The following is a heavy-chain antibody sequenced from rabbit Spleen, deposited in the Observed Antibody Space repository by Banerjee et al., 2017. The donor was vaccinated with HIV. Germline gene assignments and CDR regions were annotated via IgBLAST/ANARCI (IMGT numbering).Heavy chain of an antibody. CDR2: IYTSSSST. CDR3: ARSLGDVRGSGLDL. CDR1: GFSFSSTYD. Sequence: QEQLVESGGGLVKPGASLTLTCTASGFSFSSTYDMSWVRQAPGKGLEWIGFIYTSSSSTWYASWAKGRFTISKTSSTTVTLQMTSLTAADTATYFSARSLGDVRGSGLDLWGPGTLVTVS. D-gene: IGHD2-1*01. V-gene: IGHV1S45*01. J-gene: IGHJ3*01.